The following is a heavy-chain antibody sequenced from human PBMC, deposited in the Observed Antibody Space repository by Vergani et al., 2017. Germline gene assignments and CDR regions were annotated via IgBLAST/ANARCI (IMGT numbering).Heavy chain of an antibody. D-gene: IGHD6-19*01. J-gene: IGHJ5*02. Sequence: QLQLQASGPGLVKPSATLSLTCSVSGASIRSSNYYGGWIRQPPGKGLEWIASIYYSGCTYYNPSLKSRVTIYVDTSKNQFSLKLSSVTAADTAVYFCARHSTVEWLVKLGWIDPWGQGILVTVSS. CDR2: IYYSGCT. CDR1: GASIRSSNYY. V-gene: IGHV4-39*01. CDR3: ARHSTVEWLVKLGWIDP.